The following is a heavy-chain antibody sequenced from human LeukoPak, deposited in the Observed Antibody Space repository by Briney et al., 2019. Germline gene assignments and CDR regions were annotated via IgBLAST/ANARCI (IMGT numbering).Heavy chain of an antibody. D-gene: IGHD3-16*01. CDR2: IQHDGSNN. V-gene: IGHV3-30*02. CDR1: GFTFSSHG. CDR3: AKNSGVYTYSWGYYFDY. J-gene: IGHJ4*02. Sequence: GGSLILSCAASGFTFSSHGMHWVSQAPGKGLEWVAFIQHDGSNNNYADSVKGRFTISRDNSKNTVYMQMNSLRVEDTAIYYCAKNSGVYTYSWGYYFDYWGQGTLVAVSS.